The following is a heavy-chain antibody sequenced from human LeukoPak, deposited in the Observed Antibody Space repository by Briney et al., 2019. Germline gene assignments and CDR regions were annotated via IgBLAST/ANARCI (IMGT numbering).Heavy chain of an antibody. V-gene: IGHV4-59*01. D-gene: IGHD4-23*01. CDR2: IYYSGST. CDR3: ARDYGGKFDY. Sequence: SETLSLTCTVSGGSISSYYWSWSRQPPGKGLEWIGYIYYSGSTNYNPSLKSRVTISVDTSKNQFSLKLSSVTAADTAVYYCARDYGGKFDYWGQGTLVTVSS. CDR1: GGSISSYY. J-gene: IGHJ4*02.